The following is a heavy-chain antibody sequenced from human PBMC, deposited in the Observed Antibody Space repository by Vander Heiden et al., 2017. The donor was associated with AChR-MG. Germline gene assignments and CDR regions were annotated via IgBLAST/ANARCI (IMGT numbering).Heavy chain of an antibody. CDR1: GFSLSNARIV. D-gene: IGHD6-19*01. CDR2: IFSNDEK. Sequence: QVTLKESAPVLVKPTETLTLTCTVSGFSLSNARIVVSWIRQPPGEALEWLAHIFSNDEKAYSTSLKSRLTISKDTSKSQVVLTMTDMDPVDTATYYCARGLAVDYFDYWGQGTLVTVSS. J-gene: IGHJ4*02. V-gene: IGHV2-26*01. CDR3: ARGLAVDYFDY.